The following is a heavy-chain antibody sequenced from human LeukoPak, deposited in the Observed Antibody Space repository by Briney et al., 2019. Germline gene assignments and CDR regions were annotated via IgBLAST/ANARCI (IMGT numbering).Heavy chain of an antibody. V-gene: IGHV2-5*01. CDR2: IYWNDDK. D-gene: IGHD4-11*01. Sequence: SGPTLVNPTQTLTLTCTFSGFSLSTSGVGVGWIRQPPGKALEWLALIYWNDDKRYSPSLKSRLTITKDTSKNQVVLTMTNMDPVDTATYYCAHRRSLQVTTARGDYFDYWGQGTLVTVSS. J-gene: IGHJ4*02. CDR1: GFSLSTSGVG. CDR3: AHRRSLQVTTARGDYFDY.